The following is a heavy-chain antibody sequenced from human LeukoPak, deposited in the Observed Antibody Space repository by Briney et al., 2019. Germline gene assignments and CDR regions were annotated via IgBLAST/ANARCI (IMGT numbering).Heavy chain of an antibody. D-gene: IGHD3-3*01. Sequence: SVKVSCKASGYTFTSYAMNWVRQAPGQGLEWMGGIIPIFGTANYAQKFQGRVTITTDESTSTAYMELSSLRSEDTAVYYCARDRESITIFGVALRHAFDIWGQGTMVTVSS. V-gene: IGHV1-69*05. CDR1: GYTFTSYA. J-gene: IGHJ3*02. CDR3: ARDRESITIFGVALRHAFDI. CDR2: IIPIFGTA.